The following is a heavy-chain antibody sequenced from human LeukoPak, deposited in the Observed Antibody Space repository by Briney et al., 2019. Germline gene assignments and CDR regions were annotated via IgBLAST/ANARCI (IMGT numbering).Heavy chain of an antibody. CDR3: AVDFTSAFDF. Sequence: GGSLRLSCAASGFIFSNYWMGWVRQAPGKGLEWVANIKGDGSEKYYVDSMKGRFTISRDNAKNSLYLQMNSLRDEDTAVYYCAVDFTSAFDFWGQGTLVTVSS. J-gene: IGHJ4*02. D-gene: IGHD3/OR15-3a*01. CDR1: GFIFSNYW. CDR2: IKGDGSEK. V-gene: IGHV3-7*01.